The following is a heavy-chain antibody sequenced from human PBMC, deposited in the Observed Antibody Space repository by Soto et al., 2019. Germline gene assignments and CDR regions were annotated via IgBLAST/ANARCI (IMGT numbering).Heavy chain of an antibody. CDR1: GGNFITFA. J-gene: IGHJ6*02. CDR3: AKKLGIDPFGSYGLDV. D-gene: IGHD7-27*01. V-gene: IGHV1-69*01. Sequence: QVELVQSGAEVKKPGSSVTVSCKASGGNFITFAISWVRHAPGQGLEWMGEIIPISSTTKSAHKFQDRVTISADGASRTVHMELRSLKSEDTASYFCAKKLGIDPFGSYGLDVWGQGTTVTVSS. CDR2: IIPISSTT.